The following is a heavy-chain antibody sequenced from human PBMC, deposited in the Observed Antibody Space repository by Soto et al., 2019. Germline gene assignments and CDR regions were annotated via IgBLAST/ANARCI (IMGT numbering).Heavy chain of an antibody. CDR3: ARDHEVVPNYYGMEV. Sequence: GGSLRLSCAASGFTFSSYGMHWVRQATGKGLEWVAVIWYDGSNKYYADSVKGRFTISRDNSKNTLYLQMNSLRAEDTAVYYCARDHEVVPNYYGMEVWGQGTTVTVSS. D-gene: IGHD2-15*01. CDR2: IWYDGSNK. V-gene: IGHV3-33*01. CDR1: GFTFSSYG. J-gene: IGHJ6*02.